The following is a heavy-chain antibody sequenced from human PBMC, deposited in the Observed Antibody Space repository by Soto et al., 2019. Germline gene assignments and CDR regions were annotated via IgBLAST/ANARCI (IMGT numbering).Heavy chain of an antibody. CDR3: ATAGTGYYYGMDV. V-gene: IGHV1-24*01. CDR1: VYTLTELS. D-gene: IGHD1-1*01. J-gene: IGHJ6*02. Sequence: ASVKVCCKVSVYTLTELSMHWVRQAPGKGLEWMGGFDPEDGETIYAQKFQWRVTMTEDTSTDTAYMELSSLRSEDKAVYYCATAGTGYYYGMDVWGQGTTVTVSS. CDR2: FDPEDGET.